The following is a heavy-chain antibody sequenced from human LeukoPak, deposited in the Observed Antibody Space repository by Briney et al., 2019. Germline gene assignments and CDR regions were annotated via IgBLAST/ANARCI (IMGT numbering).Heavy chain of an antibody. CDR1: GFTFSSYA. CDR3: ARDLITMVRGVMFYYYYGMDV. CDR2: ISYEGSNK. Sequence: GGSLRLSCAASGFTFSSYAMHWVRQAPGKGLEWVAVISYEGSNKYYADSVKGRLTISRDNSKNTLYLQMNSLRAEDTAVYYCARDLITMVRGVMFYYYYGMDVWGQGTTVTVSS. D-gene: IGHD3-10*01. J-gene: IGHJ6*02. V-gene: IGHV3-30-3*01.